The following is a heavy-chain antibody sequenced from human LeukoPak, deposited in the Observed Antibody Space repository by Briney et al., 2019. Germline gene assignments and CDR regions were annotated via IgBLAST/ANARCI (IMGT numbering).Heavy chain of an antibody. CDR2: IYTSGST. D-gene: IGHD1-26*01. CDR3: ARENSGSYREFDY. J-gene: IGHJ4*02. CDR1: GGSISSYY. Sequence: PSETLSLTCTVSGGSISSYYWSWIRQPAGKGLEWIGRIYTSGSTNYNDSLKSRVSMSVDTSKNQFSLKLSSVTAADTAVFYCARENSGSYREFDYWGQGTLVTVSS. V-gene: IGHV4-4*07.